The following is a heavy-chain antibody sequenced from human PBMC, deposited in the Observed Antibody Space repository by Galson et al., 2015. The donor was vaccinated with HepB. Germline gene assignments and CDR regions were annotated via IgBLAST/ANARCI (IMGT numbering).Heavy chain of an antibody. V-gene: IGHV3-23*01. CDR1: GFTFSSYA. Sequence: SLRLSCAASGFTFSSYAMSWVRQAPGKGLEWVSAISGSGGSTYYADSVKGRFTLSRDNSKNTLYLQMNSLRAEDTAVYYCAKGTLGYCSSTSCYPFDYWGQGTLVTVSS. CDR2: ISGSGGST. CDR3: AKGTLGYCSSTSCYPFDY. D-gene: IGHD2-2*01. J-gene: IGHJ4*02.